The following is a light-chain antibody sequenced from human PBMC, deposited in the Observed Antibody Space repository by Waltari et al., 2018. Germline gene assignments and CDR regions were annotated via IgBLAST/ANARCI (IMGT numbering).Light chain of an antibody. V-gene: IGLV2-8*01. Sequence: QSALTQPPSASGSLGQSVTISCTGTSSDVGGYNYVSWYQQHPGKAPKLMIYDVTKRPSVVPDRFSGSKSGNTASLTVSGRQAEDEADYYCSSYAGSNKVFGTGTKVTVL. J-gene: IGLJ1*01. CDR2: DVT. CDR3: SSYAGSNKV. CDR1: SSDVGGYNY.